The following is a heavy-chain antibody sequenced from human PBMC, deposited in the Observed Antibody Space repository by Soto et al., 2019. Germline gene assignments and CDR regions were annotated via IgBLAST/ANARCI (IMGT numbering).Heavy chain of an antibody. CDR3: ARGTGDFDY. CDR1: GFTFSGYG. D-gene: IGHD7-27*01. CDR2: LWHDGTNK. J-gene: IGHJ4*02. V-gene: IGHV3-33*01. Sequence: HPGGSLRLSCAASGFTFSGYGMHWVRQAPDKGLEWVAGLWHDGTNKYYADSVKGRFTISRDNSKNTLYLQMNSLRAEDTAVYFCARGTGDFDYWGQGTLVTVSS.